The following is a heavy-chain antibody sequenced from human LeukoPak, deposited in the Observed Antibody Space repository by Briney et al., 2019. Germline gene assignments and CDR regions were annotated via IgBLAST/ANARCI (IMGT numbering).Heavy chain of an antibody. CDR1: GGSISSYY. D-gene: IGHD3-9*01. CDR2: IYYSGST. CDR3: ARGGGSHYDSLTGWYYYYMDV. V-gene: IGHV4-59*01. J-gene: IGHJ6*03. Sequence: SETLSLTCTVSGGSISSYYWSWIRQPPGKGLEWIGYIYYSGSTNYNPSLKSRVTISVDTSKDQFSLKLSSVTAADTAVYYCARGGGSHYDSLTGWYYYYMDVWGKGTTGTVSS.